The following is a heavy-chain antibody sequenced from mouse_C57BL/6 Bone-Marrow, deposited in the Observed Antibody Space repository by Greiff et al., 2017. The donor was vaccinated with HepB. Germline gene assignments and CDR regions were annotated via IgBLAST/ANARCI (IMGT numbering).Heavy chain of an antibody. CDR1: GYTFTDYY. D-gene: IGHD3-2*01. CDR3: ARGQLGYYAMDY. CDR2: INPYNGGT. V-gene: IGHV1-19*01. Sequence: EVMLVESGPVLVKPGASVKMSCKASGYTFTDYYMNWVKQSHGKSLEWIGVINPYNGGTSYNQKFKGKATLTVDKSSSTAYMELNILTSEDSAVYYCARGQLGYYAMDYWGQGTSVTVSS. J-gene: IGHJ4*01.